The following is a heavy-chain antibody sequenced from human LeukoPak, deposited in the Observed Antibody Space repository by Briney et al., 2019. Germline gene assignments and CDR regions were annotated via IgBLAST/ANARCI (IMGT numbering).Heavy chain of an antibody. CDR2: IYHSGST. J-gene: IGHJ3*02. CDR3: ARTSIAARRANAFDI. CDR1: GGSISSGGYS. V-gene: IGHV4-30-2*01. Sequence: KPSETLSLTCAVSGGSISSGGYSWSWVRQPPGKGLEWIGYIYHSGSTYYNPSLKSRVTISVDRSKNQFSLELSSVTAADTAVYYCARTSIAARRANAFDIWGQGTMVTVSS. D-gene: IGHD6-6*01.